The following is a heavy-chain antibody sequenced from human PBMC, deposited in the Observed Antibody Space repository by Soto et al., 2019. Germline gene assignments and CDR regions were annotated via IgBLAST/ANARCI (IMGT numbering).Heavy chain of an antibody. D-gene: IGHD3-3*01. CDR1: GFTFSSYA. V-gene: IGHV3-23*01. J-gene: IGHJ3*02. Sequence: GGSLRLSCAASGFTFSSYAMSWVRQAPGKGLEWVSAISGSGGSTYYADSVKGRFTISRDNSKNTLYLQMNSLRAEDTAVYYCAKDGGASLRFFGGGAFDIWGQGTMVTVSS. CDR2: ISGSGGST. CDR3: AKDGGASLRFFGGGAFDI.